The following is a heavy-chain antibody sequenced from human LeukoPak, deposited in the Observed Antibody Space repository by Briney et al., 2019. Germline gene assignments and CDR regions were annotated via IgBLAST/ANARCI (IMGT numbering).Heavy chain of an antibody. J-gene: IGHJ6*02. Sequence: GGSLRLSCAASGFTFSTYAMSWVRLAPGKGLEWVSGISGSGGSTYYADSVKGRFTSSRDNSNNTLYVQMNSLRVEDTAVYYCVKSGGLSGSGRLAMDVWGQGTTVTVSS. CDR2: ISGSGGST. CDR1: GFTFSTYA. D-gene: IGHD3-10*01. V-gene: IGHV3-23*01. CDR3: VKSGGLSGSGRLAMDV.